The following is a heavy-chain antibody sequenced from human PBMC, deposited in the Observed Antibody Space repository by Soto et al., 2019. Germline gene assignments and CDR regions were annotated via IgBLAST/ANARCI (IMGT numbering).Heavy chain of an antibody. CDR3: ATSRPPDPHGFDS. CDR1: GFAFRTYA. J-gene: IGHJ4*02. Sequence: GXSRRLSGAASGFAFRTYAMHWVRRAPGKGLEWVAAIWYDGSERYYAESVKGRFTISRDNSKSVLYLQMDSLRPEDTAVYFCATSRPPDPHGFDSWGQGTLVTVSS. V-gene: IGHV3-33*01. CDR2: IWYDGSER.